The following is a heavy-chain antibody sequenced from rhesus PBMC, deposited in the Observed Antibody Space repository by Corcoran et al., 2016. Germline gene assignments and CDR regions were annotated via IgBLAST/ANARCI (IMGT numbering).Heavy chain of an antibody. J-gene: IGHJ4*01. CDR3: ARGLFYFDY. CDR2: ISATDGST. V-gene: IGHV4-173*01. CDR1: GGSLKNNH. Sequence: QVQLQESGPGLVKPSETLSLTCAVSGGSLKNNHWTWIRQPPGKGLEWIGYISATDGSTHHNPSLRSRITISTDTSKNQFSLKLNSLTAADTAVYYCARGLFYFDYWGQGVLVSVSS.